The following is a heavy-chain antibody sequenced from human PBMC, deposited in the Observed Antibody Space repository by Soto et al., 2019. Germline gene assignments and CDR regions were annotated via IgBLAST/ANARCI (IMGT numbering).Heavy chain of an antibody. J-gene: IGHJ3*02. CDR1: GFTFSSYG. V-gene: IGHV3-33*01. CDR2: IGYDGSNK. CDR3: ASIMVVAATRDAFDI. Sequence: QVQLVESGGGVVQPGRSLRLSCAASGFTFSSYGMHWVRQAPGKGLEWVAVIGYDGSNKYYADSVKGRCTISRDNYKNSLYMQMNSLRAEDTAVYYCASIMVVAATRDAFDIWGQGTMVNVSS. D-gene: IGHD2-15*01.